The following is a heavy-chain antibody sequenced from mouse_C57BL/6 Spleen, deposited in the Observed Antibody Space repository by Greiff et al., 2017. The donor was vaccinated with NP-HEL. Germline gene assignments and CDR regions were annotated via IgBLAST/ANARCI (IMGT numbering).Heavy chain of an antibody. V-gene: IGHV5-4*01. J-gene: IGHJ2*01. Sequence: EVKLVESGGGLVKPGGSLKLSCAASGFTFSSYAMSWVRQTPEKRLEWVATISDGGSYTYYPDNVKGRFTISRDNAKNNLYLQMSHLKSEDTAMYYCARDEVLRRKGYYFDYWGQGTTLTVSS. D-gene: IGHD1-1*01. CDR2: ISDGGSYT. CDR1: GFTFSSYA. CDR3: ARDEVLRRKGYYFDY.